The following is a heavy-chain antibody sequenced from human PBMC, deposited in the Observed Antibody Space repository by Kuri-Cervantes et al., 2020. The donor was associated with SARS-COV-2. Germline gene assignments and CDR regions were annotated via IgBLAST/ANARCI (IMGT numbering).Heavy chain of an antibody. CDR1: GFNFNGAW. V-gene: IGHV4/OR15-8*01. J-gene: IGHJ4*02. Sequence: ESLKISCVASGFNFNGAWMNWVRQPPGKGLEWIGEIYHSGSTNYNPSLKSRVTISVDKSKNQSSLKLSSVTAADTAVYYCAGLSTYYDFWSGYFDYWGQGTLVTVSS. CDR3: AGLSTYYDFWSGYFDY. CDR2: IYHSGST. D-gene: IGHD3-3*01.